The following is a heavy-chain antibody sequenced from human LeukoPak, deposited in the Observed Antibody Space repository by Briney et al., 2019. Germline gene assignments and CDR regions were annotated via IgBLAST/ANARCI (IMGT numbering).Heavy chain of an antibody. CDR3: ASLRSGGTQFEYYFDY. Sequence: SETLSLICTVSGGPVSSYYWSWIRQPAGKGLEWIGHIYSSGSTDYNPSLKSRVTMSVDTSKNQFSLKLSSVTAADTAVYYCASLRSGGTQFEYYFDYWGQGTLVTVSS. V-gene: IGHV4-4*07. CDR2: IYSSGST. J-gene: IGHJ4*02. D-gene: IGHD2-15*01. CDR1: GGPVSSYY.